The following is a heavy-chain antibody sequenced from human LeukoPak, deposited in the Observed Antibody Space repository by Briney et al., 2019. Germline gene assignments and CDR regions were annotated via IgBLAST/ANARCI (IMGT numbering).Heavy chain of an antibody. J-gene: IGHJ6*03. CDR2: FDPEDGET. CDR1: GYTLTELS. Sequence: ASVKVSCKVSGYTLTELSMHWVRQAPGKGLEWMGGFDPEDGETFYAQKFQGRVTMTEDTSTDTAYMELSSLRCEDTAVYYCATVFNVLRYFVWLSLRPYYYYYMDVWGKGTTVTVSS. V-gene: IGHV1-24*01. D-gene: IGHD3-9*01. CDR3: ATVFNVLRYFVWLSLRPYYYYYMDV.